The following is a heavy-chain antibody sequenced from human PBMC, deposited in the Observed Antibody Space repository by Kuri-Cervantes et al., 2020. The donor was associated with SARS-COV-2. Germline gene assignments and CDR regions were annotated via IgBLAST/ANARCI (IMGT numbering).Heavy chain of an antibody. CDR1: GDSVSGNSAA. CDR3: ARDRDLAGGMDV. J-gene: IGHJ6*02. CDR2: TFYRSKWYN. D-gene: IGHD6-13*01. V-gene: IGHV6-1*01. Sequence: SQTLSLTCAISGDSVSGNSAAWNWIRQSPSRGLEWLGRTFYRSKWYNDYAVSVKSRITIHPDTSKNQFSLQLNSVTPEDTAVYYCARDRDLAGGMDVWGQGTTVTVSS.